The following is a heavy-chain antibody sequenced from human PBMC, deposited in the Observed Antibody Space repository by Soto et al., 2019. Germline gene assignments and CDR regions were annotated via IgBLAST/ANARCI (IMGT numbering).Heavy chain of an antibody. CDR3: ARANIASAGAFDI. V-gene: IGHV3-13*05. D-gene: IGHD6-13*01. J-gene: IGHJ3*02. Sequence: PGGSLRLSCAACRFTFSSYDMHWVRQATGKGLEWVSAIGTAGDPYYPGSVKGRFTISRENAKNSLYLQMNSLRAGDTAVYYCARANIASAGAFDIWGQRTMVTSSS. CDR1: RFTFSSYD. CDR2: IGTAGDP.